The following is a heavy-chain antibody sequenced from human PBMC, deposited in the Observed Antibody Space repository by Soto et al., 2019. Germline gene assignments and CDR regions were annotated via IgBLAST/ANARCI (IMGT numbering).Heavy chain of an antibody. CDR1: GGSISSSSYY. CDR3: ASGPVGFRIAARPSY. D-gene: IGHD6-6*01. V-gene: IGHV4-39*01. J-gene: IGHJ4*02. CDR2: IYYSGST. Sequence: SETLSLTCTVSGGSISSSSYYWGWIRQPPGKGLEWIGSIYYSGSTYYNPSLKSRVTISVDTSKNQFSLKLSSVTAADTAVYYCASGPVGFRIAARPSYWGQGTLVTVSS.